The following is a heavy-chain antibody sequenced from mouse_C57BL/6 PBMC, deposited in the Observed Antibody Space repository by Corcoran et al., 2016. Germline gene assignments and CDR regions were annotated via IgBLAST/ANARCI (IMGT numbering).Heavy chain of an antibody. CDR3: ARGGDYYGSSAYFDY. CDR1: GYSITRGNY. J-gene: IGHJ2*01. V-gene: IGHV3-6*01. Sequence: DVQLKESGPGLVKPSQPLSLTCSVTGYSITRGNYWNWIRQIPGNKREWMGYISYDGSNNYNPSLKNRISITRDTSKNQFFMKLNSVTTEDTATYYCARGGDYYGSSAYFDYWGQGTTLTVSS. D-gene: IGHD1-1*01. CDR2: ISYDGSN.